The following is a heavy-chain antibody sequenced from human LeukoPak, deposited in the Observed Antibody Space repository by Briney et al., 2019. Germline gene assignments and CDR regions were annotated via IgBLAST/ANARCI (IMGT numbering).Heavy chain of an antibody. Sequence: LSETLSLTCTVSGGSISSSSYYWGWIRQPPGKGLEWIGSIYYSGSTYYNPSLKSRVSISVDTSKNQFSLKLSSVTAADTAVYSCAGFTFFRGVITFDYWGQGTLVTVSS. D-gene: IGHD3-10*01. CDR1: GGSISSSSYY. CDR2: IYYSGST. J-gene: IGHJ4*02. CDR3: AGFTFFRGVITFDY. V-gene: IGHV4-39*07.